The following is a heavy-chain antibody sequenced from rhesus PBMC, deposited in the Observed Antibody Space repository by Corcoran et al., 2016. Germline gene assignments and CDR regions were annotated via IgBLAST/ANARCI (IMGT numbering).Heavy chain of an antibody. J-gene: IGHJ4*01. CDR1: GGSIRSGYD. V-gene: IGHV4-76*01. D-gene: IGHD4-29*01. CDR2: IYGSSGST. CDR3: ARGRDVAGFDY. Sequence: QVQLQESGPGVVKPSATLSLTCAVPGGSIRSGYDWRWLRHPPGKGREWIGYIYGSSGSTNYNPSLKNRVTISKDASKNQFSLKLSSVTAADTAVYYCARGRDVAGFDYWGQGVLVTVSS.